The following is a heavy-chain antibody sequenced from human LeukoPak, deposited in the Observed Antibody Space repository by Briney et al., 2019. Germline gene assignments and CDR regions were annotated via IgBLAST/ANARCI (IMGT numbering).Heavy chain of an antibody. CDR2: IYYSGST. D-gene: IGHD1-26*01. CDR1: GGSISSGGYY. J-gene: IGHJ4*02. Sequence: ASQTLSLTCTVSGGSISSGGYYWSWIRQHPGKGLEWIGYIYYSGSTYYNPSLKSRVTISVDTSKNRFSLKLSSVTAADTAVYYCARHSGSYPYYFDYWGQGTLVTVSS. CDR3: ARHSGSYPYYFDY. V-gene: IGHV4-31*03.